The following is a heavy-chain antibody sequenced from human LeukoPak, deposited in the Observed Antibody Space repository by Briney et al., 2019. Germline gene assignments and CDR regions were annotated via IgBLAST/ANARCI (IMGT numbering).Heavy chain of an antibody. V-gene: IGHV1-2*02. J-gene: IGHJ4*02. D-gene: IGHD6-13*01. CDR3: ARAWTKQQLVPGHY. CDR2: INPNRGGT. Sequence: ASVTVSCKASGYTFTGYYMHWVRQAPGQGLEWMGWINPNRGGTNYAQKFQGRVTMTRDTSISTAYMELSRLRSDDTAVYYCARAWTKQQLVPGHYWGQGTLVTVSS. CDR1: GYTFTGYY.